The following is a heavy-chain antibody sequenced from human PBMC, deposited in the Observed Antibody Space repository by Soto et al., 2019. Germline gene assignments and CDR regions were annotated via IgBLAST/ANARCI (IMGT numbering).Heavy chain of an antibody. D-gene: IGHD3-22*01. Sequence: GGSLRLSCAASGFTFSSYWMHWVRQAPGKGLVWVSRINSDGSSTSYADSVKGRFTISRDNAKNTLYLQMNSLRAEDTAVYYCAREGFWASYYDSSGKDAFDIWGQGTMVTVSS. J-gene: IGHJ3*02. CDR1: GFTFSSYW. CDR2: INSDGSST. V-gene: IGHV3-74*01. CDR3: AREGFWASYYDSSGKDAFDI.